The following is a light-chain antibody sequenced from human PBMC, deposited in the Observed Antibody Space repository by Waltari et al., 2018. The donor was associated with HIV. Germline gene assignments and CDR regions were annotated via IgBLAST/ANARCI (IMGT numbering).Light chain of an antibody. Sequence: AVTQPASVSGLPGQSTTISCTGGDRDFGLYNFVPWYQQHSGKPPRLILYDVDSRASGVSDRFSGSMSGNTASLTISGLRAEDEAHYYCASFTGDSTVMFGGGTEVTVL. CDR1: DRDFGLYNF. CDR3: ASFTGDSTVM. V-gene: IGLV2-14*03. CDR2: DVD. J-gene: IGLJ3*02.